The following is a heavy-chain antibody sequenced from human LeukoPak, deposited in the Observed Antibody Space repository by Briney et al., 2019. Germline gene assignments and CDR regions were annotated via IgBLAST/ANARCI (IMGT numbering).Heavy chain of an antibody. CDR2: ISSSGSTI. D-gene: IGHD3-10*01. Sequence: AGGSLRLSCAASGFTFSSYEMNWVRQAPGKGLEWVSYISSSGSTIYYAASVKGRFTISRDNAKNSMYLQMNSLRAEDTAVYYCARDGKGRNRIGYYFDYWGQGTLATVSS. CDR1: GFTFSSYE. J-gene: IGHJ4*02. V-gene: IGHV3-48*03. CDR3: ARDGKGRNRIGYYFDY.